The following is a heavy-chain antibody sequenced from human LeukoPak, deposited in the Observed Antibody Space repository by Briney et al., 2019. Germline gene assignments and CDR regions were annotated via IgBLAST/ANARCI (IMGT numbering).Heavy chain of an antibody. CDR3: ARANYYDSSGYYPY. V-gene: IGHV3-21*01. CDR2: ISGSGTGT. D-gene: IGHD3-22*01. Sequence: PGGSLRLSCAASGFTFSSSAMSWVRQAPGKGLYWVSAISGSGTGTYYADSVKGRFTISRDNAKNSLYLQMNSLRAEDTAVYYCARANYYDSSGYYPYWGQGTLVTVSS. J-gene: IGHJ4*02. CDR1: GFTFSSSA.